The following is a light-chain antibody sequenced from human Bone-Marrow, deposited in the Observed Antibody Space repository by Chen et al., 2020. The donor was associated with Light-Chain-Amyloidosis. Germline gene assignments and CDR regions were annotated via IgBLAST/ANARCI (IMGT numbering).Light chain of an antibody. J-gene: IGLJ1*01. V-gene: IGLV2-8*01. Sequence: QSARTHPPPPSGPPGQSVPISPPGTSSDVGGYNNVSWYHTHPGKAPKLIIYEATQRPSGVPDRFSGSQSDNTASLTVSGLQAEDEADYYCLSYAGSSNYVFGTGTKVTVL. CDR3: LSYAGSSNYV. CDR1: SSDVGGYNN. CDR2: EAT.